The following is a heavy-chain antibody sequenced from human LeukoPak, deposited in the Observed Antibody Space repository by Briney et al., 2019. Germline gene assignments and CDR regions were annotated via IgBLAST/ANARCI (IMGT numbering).Heavy chain of an antibody. D-gene: IGHD3-10*01. CDR2: IIPIFGTA. CDR1: GGTLSSYA. V-gene: IGHV1-69*13. Sequence: SVKVSCKASGGTLSSYAISWVRQAPGQGLEWMGGIIPIFGTANYAQKFQGRVTITADESTSTAYMELSSLRSEDTAVYYRARDYGSGSYYDYWGQGTLVTVSS. J-gene: IGHJ4*02. CDR3: ARDYGSGSYYDY.